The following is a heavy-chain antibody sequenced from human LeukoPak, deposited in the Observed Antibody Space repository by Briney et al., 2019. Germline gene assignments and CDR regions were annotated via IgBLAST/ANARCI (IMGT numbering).Heavy chain of an antibody. CDR3: ARGSPLDWYFDL. CDR2: IYYSGST. CDR1: GGSISSGY. V-gene: IGHV4-59*01. J-gene: IGHJ2*01. Sequence: SETLSLTCSVSGGSISSGYWNWIRQPPGKGLEWIGYIYYSGSTKYNPSLMGRVTISVDTSKNQFSLRLTSVTAADTAVYYCARGSPLDWYFDLWGRGTLVSVSS.